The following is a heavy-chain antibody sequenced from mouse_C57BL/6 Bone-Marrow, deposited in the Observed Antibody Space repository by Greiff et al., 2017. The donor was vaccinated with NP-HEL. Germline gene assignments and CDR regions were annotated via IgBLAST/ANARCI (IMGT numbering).Heavy chain of an antibody. V-gene: IGHV1-82*01. J-gene: IGHJ4*01. CDR3: ARYGYYSNYAMDY. Sequence: QVQLKQSGPELVKPGASVKISCKASGYAFSSSWMNWVKQRPGKGLEWIGRIYPGDGDTNYNGKFKGKATLTADKSSSTAYMQLSSLTSEDSAVYFCARYGYYSNYAMDYWGQGTSVTVSS. CDR2: IYPGDGDT. D-gene: IGHD2-5*01. CDR1: GYAFSSSW.